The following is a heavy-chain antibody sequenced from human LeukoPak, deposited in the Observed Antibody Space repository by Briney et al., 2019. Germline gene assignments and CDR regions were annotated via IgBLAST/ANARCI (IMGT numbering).Heavy chain of an antibody. CDR2: IKYDASEQ. Sequence: GGSLRLSCAASGFSFSNYWMNWVRQAPGKGLEWVPSIKYDASEQYYVDSVKGRFTISRDNAKNSLYLQMNILRAEDTAVYYCARDSVRGRPLVAFDIWGQGTMVTVSS. J-gene: IGHJ3*02. CDR3: ARDSVRGRPLVAFDI. V-gene: IGHV3-7*03. D-gene: IGHD3-10*01. CDR1: GFSFSNYW.